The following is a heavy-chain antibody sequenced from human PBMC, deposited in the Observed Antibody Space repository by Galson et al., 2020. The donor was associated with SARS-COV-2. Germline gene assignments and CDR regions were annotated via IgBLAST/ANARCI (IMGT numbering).Heavy chain of an antibody. Sequence: ASETLSLTCTVSGVSISNGGYYWNWIRQHPGKGLEWIGDIYDSGSTHYNPSLKSRVTISVDTSKNQFSLNLSSVTAADTAVYYCARDRGRLELWKTGGGFDYWGQGTLVTVSS. V-gene: IGHV4-31*03. CDR1: GVSISNGGYY. D-gene: IGHD5-18*01. CDR3: ARDRGRLELWKTGGGFDY. CDR2: IYDSGST. J-gene: IGHJ4*02.